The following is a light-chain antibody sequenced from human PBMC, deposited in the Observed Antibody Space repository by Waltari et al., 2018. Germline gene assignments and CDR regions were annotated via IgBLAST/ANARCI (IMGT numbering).Light chain of an antibody. Sequence: DVQMTQSPSSLSASAGDSVSISCRASQDIKTSLDWYQQKPGKPPKRLIYGASSVDPGVPSRFSGIGSGTDFTLTSSSLQPEDFATYYCLQYRSKPLTFGGGTKVEIK. V-gene: IGKV1-17*01. CDR3: LQYRSKPLT. CDR2: GAS. J-gene: IGKJ4*01. CDR1: QDIKTS.